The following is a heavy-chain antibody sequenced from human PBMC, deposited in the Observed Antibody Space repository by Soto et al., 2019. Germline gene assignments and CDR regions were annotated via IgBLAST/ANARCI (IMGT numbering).Heavy chain of an antibody. Sequence: QVELVESGGGVVQPGRSLRLSCAASGFAFSSFGMHWVRQAPGKGLAWVAVIWYDGSEKYHADSVKGRLTIARDNSKSTLSREMNDLRAEDTAVYYFVREAQHRPAGGLDVWGQGTTVTVSS. CDR3: VREAQHRPAGGLDV. D-gene: IGHD2-2*01. V-gene: IGHV3-33*01. J-gene: IGHJ6*02. CDR2: IWYDGSEK. CDR1: GFAFSSFG.